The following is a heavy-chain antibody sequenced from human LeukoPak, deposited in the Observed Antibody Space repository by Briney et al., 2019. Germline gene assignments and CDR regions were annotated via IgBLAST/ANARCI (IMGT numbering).Heavy chain of an antibody. CDR1: GGSISSSSYY. V-gene: IGHV4-39*01. CDR3: AGHRAIGSVVRAIGHIDY. J-gene: IGHJ4*02. D-gene: IGHD3-10*01. CDR2: IYYSGST. Sequence: SETLSLTCTVSGGSISSSSYYWGWIRQPPGKGLEWIGSIYYSGSTYYNPSLKSRVTISVDTSKNQFSLKLSSVTAADTAVYYCAGHRAIGSVVRAIGHIDYWGQGTLVTVSS.